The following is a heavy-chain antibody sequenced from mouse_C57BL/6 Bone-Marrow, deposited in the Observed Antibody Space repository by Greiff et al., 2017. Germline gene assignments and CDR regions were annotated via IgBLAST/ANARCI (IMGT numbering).Heavy chain of an antibody. CDR2: IYPGDGDT. D-gene: IGHD1-1*01. J-gene: IGHJ2*01. Sequence: VQVVESGPELVKPGASVKISCKASGYAFSSSWMNWVKQRPGKGLEWIGRIYPGDGDTNYNGKFKGKATLTADKSSSTAYMQLSSLTSEDSAVYFCARDTTVVADYWGQGTTLTVSS. CDR1: GYAFSSSW. CDR3: ARDTTVVADY. V-gene: IGHV1-82*01.